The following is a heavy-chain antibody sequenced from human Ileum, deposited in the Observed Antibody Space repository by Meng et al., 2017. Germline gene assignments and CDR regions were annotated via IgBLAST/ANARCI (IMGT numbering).Heavy chain of an antibody. J-gene: IGHJ4*02. CDR2: TSADNDKT. CDR3: ARDQTFPDY. V-gene: IGHV1-18*01. Sequence: QVQLVQAGTDVKKPGSSVKVSCKASDYIFTSYGISWMRQAPGQGPEWMGWTSADNDKTTYVQKFQGRVTMTTDTSTNTAYMELRSLRSDDTAVYYCARDQTFPDYWCQGTLVTVSS. CDR1: DYIFTSYG. D-gene: IGHD2/OR15-2a*01.